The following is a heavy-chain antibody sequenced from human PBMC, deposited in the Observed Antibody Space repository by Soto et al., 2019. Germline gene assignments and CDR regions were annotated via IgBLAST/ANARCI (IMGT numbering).Heavy chain of an antibody. Sequence: VVLLESGGGLVQSGGSLRLSCAAPGFIFKNYAMSWVRQAPGKGLEWVSAISGSGDNRYYADSVRGRFTISRDNSKSVVFLQMVSLTAEDSAVYFCASEGGDFWSGYGGRGQGTLVTVS. CDR3: ASEGGDFWSGYGG. J-gene: IGHJ4*02. CDR1: GFIFKNYA. D-gene: IGHD3-3*01. CDR2: ISGSGDNR. V-gene: IGHV3-23*01.